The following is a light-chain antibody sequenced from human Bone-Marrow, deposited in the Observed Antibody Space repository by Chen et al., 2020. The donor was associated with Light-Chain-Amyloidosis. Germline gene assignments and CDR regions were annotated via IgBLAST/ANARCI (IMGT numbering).Light chain of an antibody. J-gene: IGLJ1*01. CDR1: SSDVGGDNH. CDR2: EVT. Sequence: QSALTQPASVSGSPGQSITISCTGTSSDVGGDNHVSWYQQHPDKAPKLMIYEVTHRPSWVPDRFSGSKSDNTASLTISALQTEDEADYFCSSYTITNTLVFGSGTMVTVL. CDR3: SSYTITNTLV. V-gene: IGLV2-14*01.